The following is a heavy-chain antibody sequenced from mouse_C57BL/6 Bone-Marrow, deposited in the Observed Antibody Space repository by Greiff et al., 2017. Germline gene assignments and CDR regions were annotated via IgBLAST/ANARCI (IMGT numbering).Heavy chain of an antibody. V-gene: IGHV5-6*01. D-gene: IGHD2-12*01. CDR3: ARKGRENFTF. CDR2: ISSGGSYT. J-gene: IGHJ2*01. CDR1: GFTFSSYG. Sequence: EVKLVESGGDLVKPGGSLKLSCAASGFTFSSYGMSWVRQTPDKRLEWVATISSGGSYTYYPDSVKGRFTISRDNAKNTLYLQMGSLKSEDTAMYYCARKGRENFTFWGQGTTLTVSS.